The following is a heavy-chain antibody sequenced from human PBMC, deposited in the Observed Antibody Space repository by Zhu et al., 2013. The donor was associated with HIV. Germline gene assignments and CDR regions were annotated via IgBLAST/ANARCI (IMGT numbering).Heavy chain of an antibody. V-gene: IGHV1-18*01. CDR3: AREPREVPAAILEYYYYGMDV. CDR1: GYTFTSYG. D-gene: IGHD2-2*02. CDR2: ISAYNGNT. J-gene: IGHJ6*02. Sequence: QVQLVQSGAEVKKPGASVKVSCKASGYTFTSYGISWVRQAPGQGLEWMGWISAYNGNTNYAQKLQGRVTVTTDTSTSTAYMELRSLRSDDTAVYYCAREPREVPAAILEYYYYGMDVWGQGTTVTVSS.